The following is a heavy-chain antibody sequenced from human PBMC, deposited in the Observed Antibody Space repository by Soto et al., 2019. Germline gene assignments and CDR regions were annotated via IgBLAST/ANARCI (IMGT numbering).Heavy chain of an antibody. CDR1: GFTFTSSA. CDR3: AAEDYYDSSGYGYFDL. CDR2: IVVGSGNT. Sequence: MQLVQSGPEVKKPGTSVKVSCKASGFTFTSSAVQWVRQARGQRLEWIGWIVVGSGNTNYAQKFQESVTITRDMSTSTAYMELSILRSEDTAVYYCAAEDYYDSSGYGYFDLWGRGTLVTVSS. V-gene: IGHV1-58*01. J-gene: IGHJ2*01. D-gene: IGHD3-22*01.